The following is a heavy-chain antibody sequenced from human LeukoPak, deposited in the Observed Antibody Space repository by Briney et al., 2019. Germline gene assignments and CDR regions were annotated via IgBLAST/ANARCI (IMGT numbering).Heavy chain of an antibody. CDR3: ARAYRITMIVPTFDY. CDR1: GFTFSSYA. CDR2: ISGSGGST. V-gene: IGHV3-23*01. J-gene: IGHJ4*02. D-gene: IGHD3-22*01. Sequence: PGGSLRLSCAASGFTFSSYAMSWVRQAPGKGLEWVSAISGSGGSTYYADSVKGRFTISRDNSKNTLYLQMNSLRAEDTAVYYCARAYRITMIVPTFDYWGQGTLVTVSS.